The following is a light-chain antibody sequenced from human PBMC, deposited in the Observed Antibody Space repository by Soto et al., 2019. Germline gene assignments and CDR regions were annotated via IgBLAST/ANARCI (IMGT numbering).Light chain of an antibody. CDR3: CSYAGTYSYV. J-gene: IGLJ1*01. V-gene: IGLV2-11*01. CDR2: DVS. Sequence: QSALTQPRSVSGSPGQSVTISCTGTSSDVGAYNYVSWYQHHPGKAPKYMIYDVSKRPSGVPDRFSGSKSGNTASLTSSGLQAEDEADYYCCSYAGTYSYVFGTGTKLTVL. CDR1: SSDVGAYNY.